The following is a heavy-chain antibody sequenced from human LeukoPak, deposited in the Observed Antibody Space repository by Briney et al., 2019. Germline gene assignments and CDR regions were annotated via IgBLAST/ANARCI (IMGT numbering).Heavy chain of an antibody. CDR1: GGSISSYY. V-gene: IGHV4-59*01. D-gene: IGHD4-17*01. CDR3: ARQGDYVRGTYYYYMDG. Sequence: PSETLSLTCTVSGGSISSYYWSWIRQPPGKGLEWIGYIYYSGSTNYNPSLKSRVTISADTSRNQFSMKLSSVTAAYTAVYYWARQGDYVRGTYYYYMDGWGKGTTVTISS. CDR2: IYYSGST. J-gene: IGHJ6*03.